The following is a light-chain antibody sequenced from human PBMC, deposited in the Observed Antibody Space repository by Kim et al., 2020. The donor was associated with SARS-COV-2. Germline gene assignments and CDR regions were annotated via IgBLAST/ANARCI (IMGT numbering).Light chain of an antibody. J-gene: IGLJ3*02. CDR1: SSNVVGYVF. Sequence: GQAVTSSCTGTSSNVVGYVFVSWYQQHPGKAPKLIIYEVNKRPSGVPDRFSGSRSGNTASLTVSGLQAEDEADYYCSSYAGSNNHVFGGGTQLTVL. CDR3: SSYAGSNNHV. V-gene: IGLV2-8*01. CDR2: EVN.